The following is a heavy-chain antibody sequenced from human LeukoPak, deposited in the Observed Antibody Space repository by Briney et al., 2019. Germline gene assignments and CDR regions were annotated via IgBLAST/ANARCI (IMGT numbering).Heavy chain of an antibody. CDR2: ISADNGNT. V-gene: IGHV1-18*01. Sequence: ASVKVTCKASGYTFTSYGISWVRQAPGQGLEWMGWISADNGNTNYAQKLQGRVTMTTDTSTSTAYMELRSLRSDDTRVYYCARVKRDSSGWYFGYWGQGTLVTVSS. D-gene: IGHD6-19*01. CDR1: GYTFTSYG. J-gene: IGHJ4*02. CDR3: ARVKRDSSGWYFGY.